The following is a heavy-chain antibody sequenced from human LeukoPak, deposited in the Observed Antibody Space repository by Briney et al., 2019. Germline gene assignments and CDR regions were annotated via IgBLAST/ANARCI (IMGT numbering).Heavy chain of an antibody. CDR3: ARGDGCSSTSCYHIGY. CDR2: IKEDGREG. CDR1: GFTFSRYW. D-gene: IGHD2-2*01. J-gene: IGHJ4*02. V-gene: IGHV3-7*04. Sequence: GGSLSLSCAASGFTFSRYWMSWFRQAPGKGLEWVANIKEDGREGYYAGSVKGRFAISRDNAQNSLYLRMNSLRAEDTAVYYCARGDGCSSTSCYHIGYWGQGTLVTVSS.